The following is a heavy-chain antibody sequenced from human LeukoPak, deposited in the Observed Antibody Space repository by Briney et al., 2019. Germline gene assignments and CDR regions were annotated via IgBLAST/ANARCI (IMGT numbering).Heavy chain of an antibody. V-gene: IGHV1-18*01. CDR1: GYTFTSYG. J-gene: IGHJ3*02. D-gene: IGHD3-22*01. Sequence: ASVKVSCKASGYTFTSYGISWVRQAPGQGLEWRGWISAYNGNTNYAQKLQGRVTMTPATSTSTAYMELRSLRSDDTAVYYCARDQYYYDSSGYHDAFDIWGQGTMVTVSS. CDR3: ARDQYYYDSSGYHDAFDI. CDR2: ISAYNGNT.